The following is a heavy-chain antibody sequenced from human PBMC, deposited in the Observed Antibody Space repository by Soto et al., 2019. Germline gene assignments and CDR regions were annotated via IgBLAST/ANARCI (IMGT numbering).Heavy chain of an antibody. Sequence: GESLKISCAASGFTFSSYSMNWVRQAPGKGLEWVSSISSSSSYIYYADSVKGRFTISRDNAKNSLYLQMNSLRAEDTAVYYCARDKDYDYVWGSYRYAGGDFDYWGQGTLVTVSS. CDR1: GFTFSSYS. V-gene: IGHV3-21*01. CDR3: ARDKDYDYVWGSYRYAGGDFDY. J-gene: IGHJ4*02. CDR2: ISSSSSYI. D-gene: IGHD3-16*02.